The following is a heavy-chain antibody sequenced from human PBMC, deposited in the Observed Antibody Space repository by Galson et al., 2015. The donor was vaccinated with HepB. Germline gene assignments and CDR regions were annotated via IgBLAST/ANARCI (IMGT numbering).Heavy chain of an antibody. CDR3: ARGLECAGGDCYWGDGGYFDL. J-gene: IGHJ2*01. CDR1: GGSISSGSYY. V-gene: IGHV4-61*02. Sequence: TLSLTCTVSGGSISSGSYYWSWIRQPAGKGLEWIGRIYTSGSTNYNPSLKSRVTMSVDTSKNQFSLKLSSVTAADTAVYYCARGLECAGGDCYWGDGGYFDLWGRGTLVAVSS. CDR2: IYTSGST. D-gene: IGHD2-21*01.